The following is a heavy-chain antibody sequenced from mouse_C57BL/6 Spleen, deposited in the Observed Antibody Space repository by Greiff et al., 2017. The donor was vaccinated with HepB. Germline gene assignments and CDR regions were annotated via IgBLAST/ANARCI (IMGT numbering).Heavy chain of an antibody. Sequence: VQLQQSGPELVKPGASVKISCKASGYSFTDYNMNWVKQSNGKSLEWIGVINPNYGTTSYNQKFKGKATLTVDQSSSTAYMQLNSLTSEDSAVYYCARSGYYGSSYVTYAMDYWGQGTSVTVSS. D-gene: IGHD1-1*01. CDR2: INPNYGTT. CDR3: ARSGYYGSSYVTYAMDY. J-gene: IGHJ4*01. CDR1: GYSFTDYN. V-gene: IGHV1-39*01.